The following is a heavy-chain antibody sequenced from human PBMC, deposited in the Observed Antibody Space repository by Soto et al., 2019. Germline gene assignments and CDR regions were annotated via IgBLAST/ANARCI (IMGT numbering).Heavy chain of an antibody. Sequence: QVQLVQSGAEVKKPGASVKDYCKASGYTFRLSGMHWVRQAPGKRLEWRGWTNPGNGDTKYSQKFQGRVTITRETSTRTAYVEVSSLRSEDTDLYYCAKGNNYGDSHTGDAFDMWGQGTMVTVSS. V-gene: IGHV1-3*01. CDR1: GYTFRLSG. J-gene: IGHJ3*02. CDR2: TNPGNGDT. CDR3: AKGNNYGDSHTGDAFDM. D-gene: IGHD4-17*01.